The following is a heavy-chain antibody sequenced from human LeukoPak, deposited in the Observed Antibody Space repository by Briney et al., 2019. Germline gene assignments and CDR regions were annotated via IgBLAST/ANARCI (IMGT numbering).Heavy chain of an antibody. J-gene: IGHJ4*02. CDR3: ARAVGDCSGGTCYSELDY. Sequence: GRSLRLSCAASGSTFSRYSMHWVRQAPGKGLEWAALISYDGTNKYYADSVKGRFTTSRYNSKNTLYLQMNSLRAEDTAIYYCARAVGDCSGGTCYSELDYWGQGTLVTVSS. D-gene: IGHD2-15*01. CDR2: ISYDGTNK. V-gene: IGHV3-30*01. CDR1: GSTFSRYS.